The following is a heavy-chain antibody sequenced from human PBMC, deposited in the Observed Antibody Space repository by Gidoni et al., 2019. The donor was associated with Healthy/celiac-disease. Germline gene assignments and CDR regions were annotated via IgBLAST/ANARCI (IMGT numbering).Heavy chain of an antibody. D-gene: IGHD4-17*01. Sequence: EVQMLESGGGLVQPGGSLRPSCPDSAFTFSSYAMSWVRQAPGKGLEWVSAISGSGGSTYYADSVKGRFTISRDNSKNTLYLQMNSLRAEDTAVYYCAKQRLAMTTVTFSDYWGQGTLVTVSS. CDR2: ISGSGGST. V-gene: IGHV3-23*01. CDR1: AFTFSSYA. J-gene: IGHJ4*02. CDR3: AKQRLAMTTVTFSDY.